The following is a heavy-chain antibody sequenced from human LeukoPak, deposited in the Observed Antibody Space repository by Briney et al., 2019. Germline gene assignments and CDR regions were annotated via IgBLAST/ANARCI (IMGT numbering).Heavy chain of an antibody. CDR3: ARASGSYGSGSYYYYGMDV. CDR2: IFHSGST. Sequence: ETLSLTCAVSGYSISSGYYWGWIRQPPGKGLEWIGSIFHSGSTYYNPSLKSRVNMSVDTSKNQISLKLSSVTAADTAVYYCARASGSYGSGSYYYYGMDVWGKGTTVTVSS. J-gene: IGHJ6*04. CDR1: GYSISSGYY. D-gene: IGHD3-10*01. V-gene: IGHV4-38-2*01.